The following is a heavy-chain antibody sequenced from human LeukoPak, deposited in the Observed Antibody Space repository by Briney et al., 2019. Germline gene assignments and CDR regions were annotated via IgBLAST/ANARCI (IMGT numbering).Heavy chain of an antibody. D-gene: IGHD6-13*01. CDR3: ARSYSSSSNWFDP. V-gene: IGHV1-2*02. CDR1: GYTFTGYY. CDR2: INPNSGGT. J-gene: IGHJ5*02. Sequence: ASVKVSCKASGYTFTGYYMHWVRQAPGQGLEWMGWINPNSGGTEYAQNFQGRVTMTRDTPISTVYMELSSLGSDDSAVYYCARSYSSSSNWFDPWGQGTLVTVSS.